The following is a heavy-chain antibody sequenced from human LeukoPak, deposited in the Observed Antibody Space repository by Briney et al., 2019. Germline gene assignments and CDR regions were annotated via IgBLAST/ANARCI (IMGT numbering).Heavy chain of an antibody. CDR2: ISAYNGNT. D-gene: IGHD3-3*01. CDR1: GYTFTSYG. CDR3: ARGGYDFWNGYYTDNWFDP. V-gene: IGHV1-18*01. Sequence: ASVKVSCKASGYTFTSYGITWVRQAPGQGLEWMGWISAYNGNTNYAQKLQGRVTMTTDTSTSTAYVELRSLRSDGTAVFYCARGGYDFWNGYYTDNWFDPWGQGTLVTVSS. J-gene: IGHJ5*02.